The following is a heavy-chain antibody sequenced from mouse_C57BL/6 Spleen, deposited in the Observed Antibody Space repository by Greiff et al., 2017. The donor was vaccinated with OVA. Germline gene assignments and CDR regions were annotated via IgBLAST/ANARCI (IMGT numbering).Heavy chain of an antibody. CDR3: ARYYYDYAYAMDY. CDR1: GYTFTDYY. CDR2: INPNNGGT. Sequence: EVQLQQSGPELVKPGASVKISCKASGYTFTDYYMNWVKQSHGKSLEWIGDINPNNGGTSYNQKFTGKATLTVDKSSSTAYMELRSLTSEDSAVYYCARYYYDYAYAMDYWGQGTSVTVSS. D-gene: IGHD2-4*01. V-gene: IGHV1-26*01. J-gene: IGHJ4*01.